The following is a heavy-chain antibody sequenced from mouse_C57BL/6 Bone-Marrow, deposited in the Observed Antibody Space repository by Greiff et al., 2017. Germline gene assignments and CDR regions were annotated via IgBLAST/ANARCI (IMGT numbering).Heavy chain of an antibody. CDR3: AREGDGNYPTLCWYFDV. V-gene: IGHV1-82*01. CDR1: GYAFSSSW. CDR2: IYPGEGDT. J-gene: IGHJ1*03. Sequence: VQLQESGPELVKPGASVKISCKASGYAFSSSWMNWVKQRPGKGLEWIGRIYPGEGDTNYNGKFKGKATLTADKSSSTAYMQLSSLTSEDSAVYFCAREGDGNYPTLCWYFDVWGTGTTVTVSS. D-gene: IGHD2-1*01.